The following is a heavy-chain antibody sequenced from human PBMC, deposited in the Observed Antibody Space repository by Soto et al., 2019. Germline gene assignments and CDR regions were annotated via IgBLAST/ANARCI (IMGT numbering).Heavy chain of an antibody. J-gene: IGHJ4*02. Sequence: PSETLSLTCTVPGGSISLYYWSWIRQSPGKGLEWIGRIYSSGSTTYNPSFKSRVTMSVDTSKNQFSLRLGSVTAADTAIYYCARYVLRGLIGAFDFWGQGTLVTVSS. CDR2: IYSSGST. CDR3: ARYVLRGLIGAFDF. CDR1: GGSISLYY. D-gene: IGHD3-10*01. V-gene: IGHV4-59*01.